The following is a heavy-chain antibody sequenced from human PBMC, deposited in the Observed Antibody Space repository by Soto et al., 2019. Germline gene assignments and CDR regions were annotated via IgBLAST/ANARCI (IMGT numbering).Heavy chain of an antibody. CDR1: GGFISSSGYY. Sequence: QLQLQEAGPGLVKPSETLSLTCTVSGGFISSSGYYWGWIRQPPGKGLEWIGSIYYSGSTYYNPSLKSRATISLDTSKTQCSLKLGSVTAADTAVYYCARHRVGDDYDMYHYYGLDVWGQGTTVTVSS. J-gene: IGHJ6*02. D-gene: IGHD3-16*01. CDR2: IYYSGST. CDR3: ARHRVGDDYDMYHYYGLDV. V-gene: IGHV4-39*01.